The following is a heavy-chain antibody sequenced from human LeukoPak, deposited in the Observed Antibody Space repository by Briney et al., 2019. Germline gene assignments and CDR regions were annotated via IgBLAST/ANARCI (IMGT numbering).Heavy chain of an antibody. CDR2: IGPHSSAT. CDR3: AREGNGLLSKDFDY. CDR1: GFTFTDYY. Sequence: ASMKVSCKSSGFTFTDYYIHWVRQAPGQGLEWMGYIGPHSSATSSPQEFQGRVTMTRGTSMSTAYMELTRLTSDDTAVYYCAREGNGLLSKDFDYWGQGTLVTVSS. V-gene: IGHV1-2*02. J-gene: IGHJ4*02. D-gene: IGHD2/OR15-2a*01.